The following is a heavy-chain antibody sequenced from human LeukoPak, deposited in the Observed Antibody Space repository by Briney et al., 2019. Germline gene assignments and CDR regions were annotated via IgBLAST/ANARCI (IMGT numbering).Heavy chain of an antibody. CDR2: IYYSGST. CDR1: GHSIIDSFY. Sequence: SETLSLTCTVSGHSIIDSFYWGWIRQPPGKGLEWIGSIYYSGSTYYNPSLKSRVTISVDTSKNQFSLKLSSVTAADTAVYYCAFSELSSWYYFDYWGQGTLVTVSS. V-gene: IGHV4-38-2*02. J-gene: IGHJ4*02. CDR3: AFSELSSWYYFDY. D-gene: IGHD6-13*01.